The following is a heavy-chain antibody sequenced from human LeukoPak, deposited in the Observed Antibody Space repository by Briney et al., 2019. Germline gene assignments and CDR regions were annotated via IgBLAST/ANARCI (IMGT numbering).Heavy chain of an antibody. CDR1: GDSISSGSYY. D-gene: IGHD3-3*01. J-gene: IGHJ4*02. CDR2: IYYSGST. V-gene: IGHV4-39*07. CDR3: ARGRNYDFWSGYEFSDY. Sequence: SETLSLTCTVSGDSISSGSYYWGWLRQPPGKGLEWIGSIYYSGSTYYNPSLKSRVTISVDTSKNQFSLKLSSVTAADTAVYYCARGRNYDFWSGYEFSDYWGQGTLVTVSS.